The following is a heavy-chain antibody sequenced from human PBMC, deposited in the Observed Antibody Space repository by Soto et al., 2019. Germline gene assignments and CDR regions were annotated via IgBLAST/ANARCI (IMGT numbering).Heavy chain of an antibody. V-gene: IGHV4-30-4*01. CDR2: IYYSGST. CDR1: GGSISSGDYY. D-gene: IGHD3-16*02. CDR3: ARVFNYDYVWGSYRYKGGDAFDI. J-gene: IGHJ3*02. Sequence: SETLSLTCTVSGGSISSGDYYWSWIRQPPGKGLEWIGYIYYSGSTYYNPSLKSRVTISVDTSKNQFSLKLSSVTAADTAVYYCARVFNYDYVWGSYRYKGGDAFDIWGQGTMVTVSS.